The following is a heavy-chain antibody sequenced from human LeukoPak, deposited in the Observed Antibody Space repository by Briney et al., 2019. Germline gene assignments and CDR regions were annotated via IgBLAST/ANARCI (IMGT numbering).Heavy chain of an antibody. CDR1: GFTFSTYA. CDR3: AKDLGESYYYGMDV. CDR2: ISYDGSNK. J-gene: IGHJ6*02. Sequence: PGGSLRLSCAASGFTFSTYAMSWVRQAPGKGLEWVAVISYDGSNKYYADSVKGRFTISRDNSKNTLYLQMNSLRAEDTAVHYCAKDLGESYYYGMDVWGQGTTVTVSS. D-gene: IGHD3-16*01. V-gene: IGHV3-30*18.